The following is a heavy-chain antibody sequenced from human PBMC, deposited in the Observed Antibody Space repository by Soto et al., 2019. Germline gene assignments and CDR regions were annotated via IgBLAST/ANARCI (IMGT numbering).Heavy chain of an antibody. Sequence: GGSLRLSCAASGFTFSSYAMSWVCQAPGKGLEWVSAISGSGGSTYYADSVKGRFTISRDNSKNTLYLQMNSLRAEDTAVYYCARDRVVAPPTNWFDPWGQGTLVTVSS. CDR2: ISGSGGST. D-gene: IGHD2-15*01. V-gene: IGHV3-23*01. J-gene: IGHJ5*02. CDR1: GFTFSSYA. CDR3: ARDRVVAPPTNWFDP.